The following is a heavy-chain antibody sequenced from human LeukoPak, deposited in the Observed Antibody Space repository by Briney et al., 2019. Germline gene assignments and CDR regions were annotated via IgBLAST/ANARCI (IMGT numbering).Heavy chain of an antibody. CDR3: SRAFDYNWFNP. CDR2: IYYSGST. J-gene: IGHJ5*02. V-gene: IGHV4-39*01. CDR1: GGFISSSSYY. D-gene: IGHD3-9*01. Sequence: SETLSLTCTVSGGFISSSSYYWGWLRPPPGKGLEWIGTIYYSGSTYYNPSLRSRVTISVDTSKNQFSLKLRSVTAADTAVYYCSRAFDYNWFNPWGQGTLVTVSS.